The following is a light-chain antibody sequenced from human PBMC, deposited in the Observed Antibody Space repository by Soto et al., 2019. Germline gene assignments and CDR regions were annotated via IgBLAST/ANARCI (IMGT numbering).Light chain of an antibody. J-gene: IGKJ1*01. Sequence: DIQMTQSPSSLSASVGDRVTITCRASQSISSYLNWYQQKPGKAPNLLIYTASNLESGVPSRFSGSGSGTDFNLTITSLQTEDFATYFCQQSYSRPRTFGQWTKVEIE. CDR1: QSISSY. CDR3: QQSYSRPRT. V-gene: IGKV1-39*01. CDR2: TAS.